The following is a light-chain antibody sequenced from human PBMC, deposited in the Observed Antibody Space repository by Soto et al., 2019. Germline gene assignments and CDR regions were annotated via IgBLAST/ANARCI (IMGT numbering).Light chain of an antibody. CDR1: QSVSSK. J-gene: IGKJ4*01. Sequence: ETVMTQSPATLSLSPGERATLSCRASQSVSSKLVWYQQKPGQAPRLLIYDASTRSTGIPARFSGSGSGTEFTLTISSLQSEDFALYYCQQYSSWPPAFGGGTKVDIK. CDR3: QQYSSWPPA. V-gene: IGKV3-15*01. CDR2: DAS.